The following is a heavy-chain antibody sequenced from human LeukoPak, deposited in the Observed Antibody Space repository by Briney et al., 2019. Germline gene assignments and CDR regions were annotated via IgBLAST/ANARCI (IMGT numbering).Heavy chain of an antibody. CDR2: INPSGGST. V-gene: IGHV1-46*01. J-gene: IGHJ6*03. D-gene: IGHD5-18*01. CDR1: GYTFTSYY. Sequence: ASVKVSCKASGYTFTSYYMHWVRQAPGQGLEWMGIINPSGGSTSYAQKFQGRVTMTRVTSISTAYMELSRLRSDDTAVYYCARDKDTAMGRAYYYYMDVWGKGTTVTVSS. CDR3: ARDKDTAMGRAYYYYMDV.